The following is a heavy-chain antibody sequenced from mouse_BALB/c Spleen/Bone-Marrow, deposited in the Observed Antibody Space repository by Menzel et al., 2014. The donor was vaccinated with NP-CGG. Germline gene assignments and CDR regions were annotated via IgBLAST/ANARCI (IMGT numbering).Heavy chain of an antibody. CDR3: ARSHFYGNYFDY. D-gene: IGHD2-1*01. Sequence: EVQRVESGGGLVQPGGSRKLSCAASGFTFSNFGMHWFRQSPEKGLEWVASVSTGSTIIYYADTVKGRFTISRDNPENTLFLQMTSLRSEDTAIYYCARSHFYGNYFDYWGQGTTLTVSS. CDR2: VSTGSTII. J-gene: IGHJ2*01. CDR1: GFTFSNFG. V-gene: IGHV5-17*02.